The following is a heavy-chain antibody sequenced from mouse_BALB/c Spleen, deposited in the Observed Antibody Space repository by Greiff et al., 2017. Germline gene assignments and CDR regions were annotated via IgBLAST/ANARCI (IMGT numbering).Heavy chain of an antibody. V-gene: IGHV1-14*01. CDR3: ARPLYRYYYAMDD. CDR1: GYTFTSYV. J-gene: IGHJ4*01. CDR2: INPYNDGT. D-gene: IGHD2-1*01. Sequence: LQESGPELVKPGASVKMSCKASGYTFTSYVMHWVKQKPGQGLEWIGYINPYNDGTKYNEKFKGKATLTSDKSSSTAYMELSSLTSEDSAVYYCARPLYRYYYAMDDWGQGTSVTVSS.